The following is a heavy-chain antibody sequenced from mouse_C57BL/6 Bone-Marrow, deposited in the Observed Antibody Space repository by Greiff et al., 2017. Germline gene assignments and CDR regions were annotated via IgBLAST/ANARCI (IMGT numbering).Heavy chain of an antibody. D-gene: IGHD1-1*01. J-gene: IGHJ1*03. V-gene: IGHV1-4*01. CDR2: INPSSGDT. CDR1: GYTFTSYT. Sequence: QVQLKESGAELVRPGASVKLSCKASGYTFTSYTMHWVKQRPGQGLEWIGHINPSSGDTNYNQKFKDKATVTADKSSSTAYMQLSSLASEDSAVYYCARYNDYYGSGWDFAFWGTGTPVTVSA. CDR3: ARYNDYYGSGWDFAF.